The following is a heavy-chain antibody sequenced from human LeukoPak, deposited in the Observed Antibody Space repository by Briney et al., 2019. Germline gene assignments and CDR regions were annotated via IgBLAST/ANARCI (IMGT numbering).Heavy chain of an antibody. CDR2: INTNTGNP. V-gene: IGHV7-4-1*02. CDR1: GYTFTSYD. J-gene: IGHJ4*02. D-gene: IGHD3-10*01. CDR3: ARRYYGSGSYYNVDY. Sequence: GASVKVSCKASGYTFTSYDINWVRQATGQGLEWMGWINTNTGNPTYAQGFTGRFVFSLDTPVSTAYLQISSLKAEDTAVYYCARRYYGSGSYYNVDYWGQGTLVTVSS.